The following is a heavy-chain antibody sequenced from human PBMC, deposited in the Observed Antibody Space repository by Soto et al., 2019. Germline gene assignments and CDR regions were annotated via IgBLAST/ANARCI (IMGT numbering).Heavy chain of an antibody. CDR2: IIPIFGTA. V-gene: IGHV1-69*13. D-gene: IGHD3-9*01. CDR3: ARLRAPVLRYFDWLLYGRYDASDI. Sequence: SVKVSCKASGGTFSSYAISWVRQAPGQGLEWMGGIIPIFGTANYAQKFQGRVTITADESTSTAYMELSSLRSEDTAVYYCARLRAPVLRYFDWLLYGRYDASDIWGQGTMVTVSS. J-gene: IGHJ3*02. CDR1: GGTFSSYA.